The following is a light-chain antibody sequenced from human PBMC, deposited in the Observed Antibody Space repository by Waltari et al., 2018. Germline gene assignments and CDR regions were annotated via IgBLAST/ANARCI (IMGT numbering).Light chain of an antibody. Sequence: QSALTQPASVSGSPGQSITISCTGTSSDVGGYNHVSWYQQHPAKAPKLMIYDVSSRPSGVSKRFFGSKSDNTASLTISGLQAEDEAVYFCSSYSTSLTPYVFGPGTKVTVL. CDR2: DVS. V-gene: IGLV2-14*03. CDR1: SSDVGGYNH. J-gene: IGLJ1*01. CDR3: SSYSTSLTPYV.